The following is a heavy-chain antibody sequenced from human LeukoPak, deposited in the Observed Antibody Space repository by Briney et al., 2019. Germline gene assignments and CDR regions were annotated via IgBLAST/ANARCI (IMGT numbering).Heavy chain of an antibody. V-gene: IGHV3-30*04. CDR3: AKDATAVPGTVYMDV. Sequence: GGSLRLSCAASGFTFSSYAMHWVRQAPGKGLEWVAVISYDGSNKYYADSVKGRFTISRDNSKNTLYLQMTSLRAEDTALYYCAKDATAVPGTVYMDVWGKGTTVTISS. CDR1: GFTFSSYA. J-gene: IGHJ6*03. CDR2: ISYDGSNK. D-gene: IGHD2-2*01.